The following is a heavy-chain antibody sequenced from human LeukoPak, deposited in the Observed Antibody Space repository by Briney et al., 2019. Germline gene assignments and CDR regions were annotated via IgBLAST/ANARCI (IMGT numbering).Heavy chain of an antibody. CDR2: MYPGHSDT. D-gene: IGHD2-21*02. CDR1: GYTFTSYY. J-gene: IGHJ3*02. V-gene: IGHV5-51*01. CDR3: ARPLVVGTAVGAFDI. Sequence: GESLKISCKVSGYTFTSYYIAWVRQMPGKGLEWMAIMYPGHSDTRYSPSFQGQVTISADKSISTAYLQWSSLQASDTAIYYRARPLVVGTAVGAFDIWGQGTLVTVSS.